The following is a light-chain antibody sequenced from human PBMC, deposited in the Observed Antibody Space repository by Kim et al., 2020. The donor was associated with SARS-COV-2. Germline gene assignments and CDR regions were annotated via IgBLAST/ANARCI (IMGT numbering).Light chain of an antibody. CDR3: KHLGT. V-gene: IGKV1-5*01. CDR1: QSMSGW. CDR2: HAS. J-gene: IGKJ1*01. Sequence: SPRSASVGDRVTITRRASQSMSGWLAWYQQKPGKAPKLRIYHASTLQGGVPSRFSGSGSGTEFTLTINNLQPDDFATYYCKHLGTFGLGTKVDIK.